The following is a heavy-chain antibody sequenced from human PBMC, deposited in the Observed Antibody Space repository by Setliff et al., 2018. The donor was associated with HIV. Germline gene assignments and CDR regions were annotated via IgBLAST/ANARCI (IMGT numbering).Heavy chain of an antibody. J-gene: IGHJ5*02. V-gene: IGHV1-46*01. CDR1: GYTFTTYY. D-gene: IGHD6-19*01. Sequence: WASVKVSCKASGYTFTTYYIHWVRQAPGQGLEWMGILNPSEGTTSFAQKFQGRVAMTRDTSTSTVYMDLSSLRADDTAVYYCVRGYRSAWNSWFDAWGQGTRVTVSS. CDR3: VRGYRSAWNSWFDA. CDR2: LNPSEGTT.